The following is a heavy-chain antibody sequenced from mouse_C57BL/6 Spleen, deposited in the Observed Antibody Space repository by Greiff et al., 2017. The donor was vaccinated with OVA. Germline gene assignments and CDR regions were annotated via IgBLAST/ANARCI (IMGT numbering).Heavy chain of an antibody. CDR1: GYTFTDYY. V-gene: IGHV1-76*01. CDR3: AITTVVEDWYFDV. CDR2: IYPGSGNT. Sequence: QVQLQQSGAELVRPGASVKLSCKASGYTFTDYYINWVKQRPGQGLEWIARIYPGSGNTYYNEKFTGKATLTAEKSSSTAYMQLSSLTSEDSAVYFCAITTVVEDWYFDVWGTGTTVTVSS. D-gene: IGHD1-1*01. J-gene: IGHJ1*03.